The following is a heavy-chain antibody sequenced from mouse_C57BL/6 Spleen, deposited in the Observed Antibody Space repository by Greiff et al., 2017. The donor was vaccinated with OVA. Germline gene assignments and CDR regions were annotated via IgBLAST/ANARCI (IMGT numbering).Heavy chain of an antibody. CDR1: GFTFSSYT. J-gene: IGHJ1*03. D-gene: IGHD4-1*02. CDR2: ISGGGGNT. V-gene: IGHV5-9*01. CDR3: ARPQLGRDWYFDV. Sequence: EVKVVESGGGLVKPGGSLKLSCAASGFTFSSYTMSWVRQTPEKRLEWVATISGGGGNTYYPDSVKGRFTISRDNAKNTLYLQMSSLRSEDTALYYCARPQLGRDWYFDVWGTGTTVTVSS.